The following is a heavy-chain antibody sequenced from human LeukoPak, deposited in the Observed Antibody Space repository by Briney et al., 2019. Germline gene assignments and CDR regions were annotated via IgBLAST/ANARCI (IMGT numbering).Heavy chain of an antibody. CDR1: GFTFSSYA. J-gene: IGHJ5*02. CDR3: AKPRLRLGELSPNWFDP. CDR2: ISGSGGST. D-gene: IGHD3-16*02. V-gene: IGHV3-23*01. Sequence: GGSLRLSCAAFGFTFSSYAMSWVRQPPGKGLEWVSAISGSGGSTYYADSVKGRFTISRDNSKNTLYLQMNSLRAEDTAVYYCAKPRLRLGELSPNWFDPWGQGTLVTVSS.